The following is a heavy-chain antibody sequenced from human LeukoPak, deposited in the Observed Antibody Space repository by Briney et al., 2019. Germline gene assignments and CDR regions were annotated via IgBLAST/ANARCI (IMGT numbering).Heavy chain of an antibody. Sequence: SETLSLTCTVSGGSISGSYWSWIRQPPGKGLEWIGYILYSGSTNYNPSLESRVTISVDTSKNQFSLKLSSVTAAATAVYYCATVAVARYWYFDLGGGGTLFTVPS. D-gene: IGHD2-21*01. V-gene: IGHV4-59*01. CDR3: ATVAVARYWYFDL. CDR2: ILYSGST. J-gene: IGHJ2*01. CDR1: GGSISGSY.